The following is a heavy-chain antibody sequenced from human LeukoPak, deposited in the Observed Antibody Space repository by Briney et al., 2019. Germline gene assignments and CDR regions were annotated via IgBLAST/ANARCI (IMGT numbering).Heavy chain of an antibody. D-gene: IGHD6-19*01. CDR1: GFSVSNKY. V-gene: IGHV3-53*01. J-gene: IGHJ4*02. CDR2: IYTGGDT. CDR3: AGGQMFTSGGFDD. Sequence: GSLRLSRAASGFSVSNKYMSWVRQAPGKGLEWVSVIYTGGDTYYADSVRGRFTISRDNSKNTVNLQMNSLRAEDTALYYCAGGQMFTSGGFDDWGQGTLVTVSS.